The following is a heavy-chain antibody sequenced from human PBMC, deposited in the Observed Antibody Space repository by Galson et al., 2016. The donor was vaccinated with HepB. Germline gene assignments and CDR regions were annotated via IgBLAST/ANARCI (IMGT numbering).Heavy chain of an antibody. V-gene: IGHV4-4*02. CDR2: IYYSGMT. D-gene: IGHD3-3*01. CDR3: ELRFLDYDAFDF. J-gene: IGHJ3*01. CDR1: GASISASMW. Sequence: ETLSLTCHVSGASISASMWWSWVRQRPGKGLEWIGYIYYSGMTYYNPSLESRVTISVDMSKNQFSLKLTSVSAADTAVYYCELRFLDYDAFDFWGQGTMVTVSS.